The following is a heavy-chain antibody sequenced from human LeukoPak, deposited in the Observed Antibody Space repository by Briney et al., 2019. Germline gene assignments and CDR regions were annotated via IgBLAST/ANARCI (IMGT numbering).Heavy chain of an antibody. CDR3: ARVRKLLWFGEFDY. CDR2: INPNSGGT. Sequence: ASVKVSCKASGYTFTGYYMHWVRQAPGQGLEWMGWINPNSGGTNYAQKFRGRVTMTRDTSISTAYMELSRLRSDDTAVYYCARVRKLLWFGEFDYWGQGTLVTVSS. V-gene: IGHV1-2*02. CDR1: GYTFTGYY. J-gene: IGHJ4*02. D-gene: IGHD3-10*01.